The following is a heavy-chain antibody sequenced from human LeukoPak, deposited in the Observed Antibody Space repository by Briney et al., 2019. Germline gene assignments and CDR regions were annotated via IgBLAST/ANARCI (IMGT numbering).Heavy chain of an antibody. J-gene: IGHJ4*02. CDR2: IRGSGGRT. V-gene: IGHV3-23*01. D-gene: IGHD6-19*01. CDR3: AKELSSVAENTLGYFDY. CDR1: GFTFSSFA. Sequence: GGSLRLSCAASGFTFSSFAMSWVRQAPGKGLERVSGIRGSGGRTYYADSVKGRFTISRDNSKNMLYLQMNSLRAEDTAVYYCAKELSSVAENTLGYFDYWGQGTLVTVSS.